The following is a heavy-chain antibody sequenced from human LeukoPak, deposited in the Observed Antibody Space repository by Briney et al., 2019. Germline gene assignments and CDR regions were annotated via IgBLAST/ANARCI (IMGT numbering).Heavy chain of an antibody. J-gene: IGHJ4*02. D-gene: IGHD6-6*01. CDR1: GGSFSGYY. V-gene: IGHV4-34*01. CDR2: INHSGST. Sequence: SETLSLTCAVYGGSFSGYYWSWIRQPPGKGLEWIGEINHSGSTNYNPSLKSRVTISVDTSKNQFSLNLSSVTAADTAMYYCAREQLVGSRYFDYWGQGTLVTVSS. CDR3: AREQLVGSRYFDY.